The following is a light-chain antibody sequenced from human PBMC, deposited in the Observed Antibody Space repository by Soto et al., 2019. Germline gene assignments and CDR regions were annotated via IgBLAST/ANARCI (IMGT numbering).Light chain of an antibody. CDR3: QQYDNLPPIT. CDR2: DTT. V-gene: IGKV1-33*01. J-gene: IGKJ5*01. CDR1: QDISNY. Sequence: DIQMTQSPSSLSASVGDRVTITCQASQDISNYLNWYQQKPGKAPKLLINDTTNLETELTARFSASGSRTDITCPIKDLQPEVIATYYWQQYDNLPPITFGQGTRLEIK.